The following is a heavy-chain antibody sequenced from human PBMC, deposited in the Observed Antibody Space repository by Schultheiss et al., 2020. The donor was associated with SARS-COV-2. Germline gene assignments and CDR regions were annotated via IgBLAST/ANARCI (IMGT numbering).Heavy chain of an antibody. CDR3: ARDLYCSSTSCYTGYYFDY. Sequence: GESLKISCAASGFTFSSYGMHWVRQAPGKGLEWVAVIWYDGSNKYYADSVKGRFTISRDNSKNTLYLQMNSLRAEDTAVYYCARDLYCSSTSCYTGYYFDYWGQGTLVTVSS. V-gene: IGHV3-33*01. CDR1: GFTFSSYG. D-gene: IGHD2-2*02. J-gene: IGHJ4*02. CDR2: IWYDGSNK.